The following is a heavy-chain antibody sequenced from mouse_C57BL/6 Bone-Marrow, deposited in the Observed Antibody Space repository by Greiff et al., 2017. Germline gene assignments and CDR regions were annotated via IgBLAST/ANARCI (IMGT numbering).Heavy chain of an antibody. CDR3: ASYYSNGYFDV. Sequence: VQLQQPGAELVKPGASVKLSCKASGYTFTSYWMHWVKQRPGRGLEWSGRIDPNSGGTKYNEKFKSKATLTVDKPSSTAYMQLSSLTSEDSAVYYCASYYSNGYFDVWGTGTTVTVSS. V-gene: IGHV1-72*01. D-gene: IGHD1-1*01. CDR1: GYTFTSYW. J-gene: IGHJ1*03. CDR2: IDPNSGGT.